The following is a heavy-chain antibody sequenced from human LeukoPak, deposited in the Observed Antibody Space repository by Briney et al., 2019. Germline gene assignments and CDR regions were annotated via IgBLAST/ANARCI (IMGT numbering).Heavy chain of an antibody. V-gene: IGHV4-30-4*08. J-gene: IGHJ6*03. CDR2: IYYSGST. Sequence: PSQTLSLTCTVSGGSISSGDYYWSWIRQPPGKGLEWIGYIYYSGSTYYNPSLKSRVTISVDTSKNQFSLKLSSVTAADTAVYYCARCLSLSYYYYYMDVWGKGTTVTVSS. CDR1: GGSISSGDYY. D-gene: IGHD3-10*01. CDR3: ARCLSLSYYYYYMDV.